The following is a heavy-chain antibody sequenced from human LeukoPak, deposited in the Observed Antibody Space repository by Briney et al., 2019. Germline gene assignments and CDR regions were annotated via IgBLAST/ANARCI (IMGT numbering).Heavy chain of an antibody. CDR3: AVGDYYDFWSGFALDY. Sequence: GRSLRLSCAASGFTFSSYGMHWVRQAPGKGLEWVAVISYDGSNKYYADSVKGRFTISRDNSKNTLYLQMNSLRAEDTAVYYCAVGDYYDFWSGFALDYWGQGTLVTVSS. CDR2: ISYDGSNK. D-gene: IGHD3-3*01. V-gene: IGHV3-30*03. J-gene: IGHJ4*02. CDR1: GFTFSSYG.